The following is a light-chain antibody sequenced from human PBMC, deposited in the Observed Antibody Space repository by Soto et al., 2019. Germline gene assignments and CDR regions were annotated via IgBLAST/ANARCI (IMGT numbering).Light chain of an antibody. J-gene: IGKJ3*01. CDR1: QGISNY. V-gene: IGKV1-27*01. Sequence: DIQMTQSPSSLSASVGDRVTITCRASQGISNYLAWYQQKPGKVPKLLIYAASTLQSGVPSRFSGSGSGTDFTLTTSSLQPEDVANYDCQKYNSAPFTFVPGTKVDIK. CDR2: AAS. CDR3: QKYNSAPFT.